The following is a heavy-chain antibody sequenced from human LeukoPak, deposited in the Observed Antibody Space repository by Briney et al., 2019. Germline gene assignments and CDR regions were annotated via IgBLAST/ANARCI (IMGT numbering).Heavy chain of an antibody. Sequence: GGSLRLSCAASGFTFSSYSMNWVRQAPGKGLEWVSYISSSSSTIYYADSVKGRFTISRDNAKNSLYLQMNSLRAEDTAVYYCARDPLRYLRVGHYDYWGQGTLVAASS. CDR3: ARDPLRYLRVGHYDY. V-gene: IGHV3-48*01. CDR2: ISSSSSTI. CDR1: GFTFSSYS. J-gene: IGHJ4*02. D-gene: IGHD3-9*01.